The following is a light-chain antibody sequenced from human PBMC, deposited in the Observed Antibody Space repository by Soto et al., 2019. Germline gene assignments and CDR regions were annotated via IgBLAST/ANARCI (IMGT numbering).Light chain of an antibody. CDR1: QSISSW. CDR2: KAS. V-gene: IGKV1-5*03. CDR3: QQYNSAPQT. J-gene: IGKJ1*01. Sequence: IQVTQSPSSLSASVGDRVTITCRASQSISSWLAWYQQKPGKAPKLLIYKASSLESGVPSRFSGSGSGTEFTLTISSLQPDDFATYYCQQYNSAPQTFGQGTKVDI.